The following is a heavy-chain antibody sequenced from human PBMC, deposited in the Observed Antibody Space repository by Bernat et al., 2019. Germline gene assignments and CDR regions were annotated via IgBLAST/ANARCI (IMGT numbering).Heavy chain of an antibody. CDR1: GFTFSSYA. CDR2: ISYDGSNK. CDR3: ARGGDYAYYFDY. J-gene: IGHJ4*02. Sequence: QVQLVESGGGVVQPGRSLRLSCAASGFTFSSYAMHWVRQAPGKGLEWVAVISYDGSNKYYADSVKGRFTISRDNSKNTLYLQMNSLRAEDTAVYYWARGGDYAYYFDYWGQGTLVTVSS. V-gene: IGHV3-30-3*01. D-gene: IGHD4-17*01.